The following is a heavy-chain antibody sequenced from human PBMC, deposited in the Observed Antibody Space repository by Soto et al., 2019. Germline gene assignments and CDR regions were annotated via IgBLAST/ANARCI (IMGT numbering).Heavy chain of an antibody. CDR1: GFTFSSYA. V-gene: IGHV3-23*01. J-gene: IGHJ4*02. CDR2: ISGSGGST. D-gene: IGHD3-10*01. Sequence: EVQLLESGGGLVQPGGSLRLSCAASGFTFSSYAMSWVRQAPGKGLEWVSAISGSGGSTYYADSVKGRFTISRDNSKNTLYLQMNSLRAEDTAVYYSAKSLPGITMVRGVIIAPKFDYWGQGTLVTVSS. CDR3: AKSLPGITMVRGVIIAPKFDY.